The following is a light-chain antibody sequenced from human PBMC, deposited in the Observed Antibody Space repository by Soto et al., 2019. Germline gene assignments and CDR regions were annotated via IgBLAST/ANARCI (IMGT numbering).Light chain of an antibody. CDR1: QTLTTNN. CDR3: EQYSNSPRT. CDR2: GAS. V-gene: IGKV3-20*01. J-gene: IGKJ1*01. Sequence: ESVLTQSPGTLSLSPGERATLSCRASQTLTTNNLAWYQQKAGQAPRLLIYGASSRAAGIPDRFSGSGSGTDFTLTIGRLEPGDYAVYYCEQYSNSPRTFGEGT.